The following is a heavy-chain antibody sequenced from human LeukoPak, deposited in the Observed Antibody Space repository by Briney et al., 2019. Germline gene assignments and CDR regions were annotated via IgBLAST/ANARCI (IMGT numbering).Heavy chain of an antibody. CDR3: AMAGYGDYDWFDP. CDR1: GYSISSGYY. J-gene: IGHJ5*02. V-gene: IGHV4-38-2*01. Sequence: SETLSLTCAVSGYSISSGYYWGWIRQPPGKGLEWIGSIYHSGSTYYNPSLKRRVTTSVDTSKNQFSLKLSSVTAADTAVYYCAMAGYGDYDWFDPWGQGTLVTVSS. CDR2: IYHSGST. D-gene: IGHD4-17*01.